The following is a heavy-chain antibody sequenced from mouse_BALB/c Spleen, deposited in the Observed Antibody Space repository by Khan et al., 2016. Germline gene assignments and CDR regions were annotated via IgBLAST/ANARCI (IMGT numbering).Heavy chain of an antibody. D-gene: IGHD2-2*01. CDR2: IDPANGNT. CDR3: ARSPGGYDVGFAY. V-gene: IGHV14-3*02. CDR1: GFNIKDTY. J-gene: IGHJ3*01. Sequence: VRLQQSGAELVKPGASVKLSCTASGFNIKDTYMHWVKQRPEQGLEWIGRIDPANGNTKYDPKFQGKATITADTSSNTAYLQLSSLTSEDTAVYSCARSPGGYDVGFAYWGQGTLVTVSA.